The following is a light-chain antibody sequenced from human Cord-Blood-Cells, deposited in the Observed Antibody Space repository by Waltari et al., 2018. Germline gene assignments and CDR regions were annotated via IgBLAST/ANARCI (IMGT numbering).Light chain of an antibody. CDR1: QGISSY. J-gene: IGKJ1*01. Sequence: AIRMTQSPSSLSASTGDRVTITCRASQGISSYLAWYQQKPGKAPKLLIYAASTLQSGVPSRFSGSGAVTDFTLTISCLQSEDFATYYCQQYYSYTPSFGQGTKVEIK. CDR2: AAS. CDR3: QQYYSYTPS. V-gene: IGKV1-8*01.